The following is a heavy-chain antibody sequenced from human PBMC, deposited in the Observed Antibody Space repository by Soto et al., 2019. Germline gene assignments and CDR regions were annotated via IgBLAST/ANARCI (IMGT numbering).Heavy chain of an antibody. Sequence: GASVKVSCKASGYTFTSYAMHWVRQAPGQRLEWMGWINAGNGNTKYSQKFQGRVTITRDASASTAYMELSSLRSEDTAVYYCARDHYDYIWGSSKFDPWGQGTLVTVSS. CDR1: GYTFTSYA. CDR2: INAGNGNT. V-gene: IGHV1-3*01. D-gene: IGHD3-16*01. J-gene: IGHJ5*02. CDR3: ARDHYDYIWGSSKFDP.